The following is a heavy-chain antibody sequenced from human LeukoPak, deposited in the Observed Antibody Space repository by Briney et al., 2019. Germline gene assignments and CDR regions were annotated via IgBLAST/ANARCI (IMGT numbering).Heavy chain of an antibody. Sequence: PGRSLRLSCAASGFTFSYFGMHWVRQAPGKGLEWVALIWYDGSNKYYADSVKGRFTISRDNSNNTLYLQMNSLRVEDTAVYYCARDRSDSLDSTGYFPEYYFDYWGQGTLVTVSS. V-gene: IGHV3-33*01. J-gene: IGHJ4*02. CDR2: IWYDGSNK. D-gene: IGHD3-22*01. CDR1: GFTFSYFG. CDR3: ARDRSDSLDSTGYFPEYYFDY.